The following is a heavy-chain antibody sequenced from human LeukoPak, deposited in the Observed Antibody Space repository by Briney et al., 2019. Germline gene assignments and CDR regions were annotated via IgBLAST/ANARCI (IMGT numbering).Heavy chain of an antibody. CDR2: IVHIFGTA. CDR1: VWTFSSHT. J-gene: IGHJ4*02. V-gene: IGHV1-69*13. CDR3: ARERVRNEYYFDY. D-gene: IGHD1-1*01. Sequence: SVTVSCKASVWTFSSHTIAWVRQLPAQELEWMGGIVHIFGTATYAQKFQGRVTITAEESTSTVYMEVSSLRSEDSAAYYCARERVRNEYYFDYWGQGTLVTVSS.